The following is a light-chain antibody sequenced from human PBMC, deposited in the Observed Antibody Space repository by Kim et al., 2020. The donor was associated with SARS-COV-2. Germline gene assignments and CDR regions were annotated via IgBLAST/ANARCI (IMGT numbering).Light chain of an antibody. CDR3: QQYGSSPPRLT. Sequence: RERATLSCRASQSVSSSYLAWYQQKPGQAPRLLIYGASSRATGIPDRFSGSGSGTDFTLTISRLEPEDFAVYYCQQYGSSPPRLTFGQGTRLEIK. CDR1: QSVSSSY. J-gene: IGKJ5*01. V-gene: IGKV3-20*01. CDR2: GAS.